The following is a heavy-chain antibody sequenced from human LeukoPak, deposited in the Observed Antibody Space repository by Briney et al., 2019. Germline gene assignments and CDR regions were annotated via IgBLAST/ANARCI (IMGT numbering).Heavy chain of an antibody. D-gene: IGHD5-24*01. J-gene: IGHJ3*02. CDR3: AREGKEMASLRDAFDI. V-gene: IGHV4-59*01. CDR1: GFTFSTYW. CDR2: IYYSGST. Sequence: PGGSLRLSCTASGFTFSTYWMSWIRQPPGKGLEWIGYIYYSGSTNYNPSLKSRVTISVDTSKNQFSLKLSSVTAADTAVYYCAREGKEMASLRDAFDIWGQGTMVTVSS.